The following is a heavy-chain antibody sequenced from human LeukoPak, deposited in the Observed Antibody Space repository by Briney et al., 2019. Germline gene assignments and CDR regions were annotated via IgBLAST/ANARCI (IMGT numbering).Heavy chain of an antibody. J-gene: IGHJ5*02. Sequence: SETLSLTCAVYGGSFSGYYWSWIRQPPGKGLEWIGEINHSGSTNYNPSLKSRVTISVDTSKNQFSLKLSSVTAADTAVYHCARVGRQQLVYWFDPWGQGTLVTVSS. CDR3: ARVGRQQLVYWFDP. CDR2: INHSGST. D-gene: IGHD6-13*01. CDR1: GGSFSGYY. V-gene: IGHV4-34*01.